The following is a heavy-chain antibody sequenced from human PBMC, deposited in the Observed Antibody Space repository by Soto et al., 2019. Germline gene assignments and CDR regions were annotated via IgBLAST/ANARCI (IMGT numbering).Heavy chain of an antibody. V-gene: IGHV4-30-4*01. Sequence: SETLSLTCTVSGGSISSGDYYWSWIRQPPGKGLEWIGYIYYSGSTYYNPSLKSRVTISVDTSKNQFSLKLSSVTAADTAVYYCARCLVGADSSFDYWGQGTLVTVSS. CDR3: ARCLVGADSSFDY. CDR2: IYYSGST. D-gene: IGHD1-26*01. J-gene: IGHJ4*02. CDR1: GGSISSGDYY.